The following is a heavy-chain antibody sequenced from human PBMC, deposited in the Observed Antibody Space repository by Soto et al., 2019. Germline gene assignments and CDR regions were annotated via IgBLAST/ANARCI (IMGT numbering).Heavy chain of an antibody. D-gene: IGHD5-18*01. J-gene: IGHJ4*02. V-gene: IGHV3-53*01. Sequence: EVQLVESGGGLIPPGGSLRFSCAASGFLVNSAYMTWVRQAPGKGLEWLSMINSDGSTLYAESVKGRFTISRDNSKNRLDLQMNSLRAEDTAMYYCARSGYSFAWGYWGQGTLVIVTS. CDR1: GFLVNSAY. CDR2: INSDGST. CDR3: ARSGYSFAWGY.